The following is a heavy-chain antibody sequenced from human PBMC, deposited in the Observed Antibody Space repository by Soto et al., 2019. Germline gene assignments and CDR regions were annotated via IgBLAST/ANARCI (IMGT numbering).Heavy chain of an antibody. V-gene: IGHV4-30-4*01. J-gene: IGHJ5*02. Sequence: SETLSLTCTVSGGCISSGDYYWSWIRQPPGKGLEWIGYIYYSGSTYYNPSLKSRVTISVDTSKNQFSLKLSSVTAADTAVYYCARDGAPFYYDSSGYSTWGQGTLVTVSS. CDR2: IYYSGST. CDR1: GGCISSGDYY. D-gene: IGHD3-22*01. CDR3: ARDGAPFYYDSSGYST.